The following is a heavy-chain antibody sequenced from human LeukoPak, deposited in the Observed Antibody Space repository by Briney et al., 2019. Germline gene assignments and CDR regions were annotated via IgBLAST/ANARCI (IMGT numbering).Heavy chain of an antibody. CDR3: ARVPVGSYSFDY. CDR1: GFTFSSYS. J-gene: IGHJ4*02. V-gene: IGHV3-21*01. D-gene: IGHD1-26*01. CDR2: ISSSSSYI. Sequence: KPGGSLRLSCAASGFTFSSYSTNWVRQAPGKGLEWVSSISSSSSYIYYADSVKGRFTISRDNAKNSLYLQMNSLRAEDTAVYYCARVPVGSYSFDYWGQGTLVTVFS.